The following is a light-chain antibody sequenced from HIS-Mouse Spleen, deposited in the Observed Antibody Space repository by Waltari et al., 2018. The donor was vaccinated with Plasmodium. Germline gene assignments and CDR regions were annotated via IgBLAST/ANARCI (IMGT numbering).Light chain of an antibody. CDR1: QGISSY. Sequence: AIRMTQSPSSFSASTGDRVTITCRASQGISSYLAWYQQKQGKAPKLLIYAASTLQSGVPSMFSGSGSGTDFTLTISCLQSEDFATYYCQQYYSYPRTFGQGTKVEIK. V-gene: IGKV1-8*01. J-gene: IGKJ1*01. CDR2: AAS. CDR3: QQYYSYPRT.